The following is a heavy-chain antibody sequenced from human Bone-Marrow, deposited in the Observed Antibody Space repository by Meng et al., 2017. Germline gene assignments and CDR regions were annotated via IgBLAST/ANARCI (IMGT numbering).Heavy chain of an antibody. D-gene: IGHD2-15*01. V-gene: IGHV3-33*01. CDR1: GFTFSSYG. Sequence: GESLKISCAASGFTFSSYGMPWVRQAPGKGLEWVAVIWYDGSNKYYADSVKGRFTISRDNSKNTLYLQMNSLRAKDTAVYYCARTYCSGGSCYSGYYYGMDVWGQGTTVTVSS. J-gene: IGHJ6*02. CDR3: ARTYCSGGSCYSGYYYGMDV. CDR2: IWYDGSNK.